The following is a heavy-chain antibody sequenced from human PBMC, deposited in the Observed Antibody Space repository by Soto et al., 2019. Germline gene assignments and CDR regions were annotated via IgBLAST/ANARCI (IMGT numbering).Heavy chain of an antibody. CDR3: AHRRNWNPYYYYYMDV. CDR1: GFSLSTSGVG. Sequence: TLSLTLTCTFSGFSLSTSGVGVGWIRQPPGKALEWLALIYWDDDKRYSPSLKSRLTITKDTSKNQVVLTMTNMDPVDTATYYCAHRRNWNPYYYYYMDVWGKGTTVTVSS. D-gene: IGHD1-1*01. J-gene: IGHJ6*03. CDR2: IYWDDDK. V-gene: IGHV2-5*02.